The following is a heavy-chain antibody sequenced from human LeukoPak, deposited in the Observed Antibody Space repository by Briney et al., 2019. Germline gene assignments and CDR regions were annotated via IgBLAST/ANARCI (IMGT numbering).Heavy chain of an antibody. D-gene: IGHD3-22*01. CDR1: GFTFSSYG. V-gene: IGHV3-30*18. CDR2: MSYDGSNK. Sequence: PGGSLRLSCAASGFTFSSYGMHWVRQAPGKGLEWVAVMSYDGSNKYYADSVKGRFTISRDNSKNTLYLQMSSLRAEDTAVYYCAKDPSGVYDSSGYYYGRWAFDIWGQGTMVTVSS. J-gene: IGHJ3*02. CDR3: AKDPSGVYDSSGYYYGRWAFDI.